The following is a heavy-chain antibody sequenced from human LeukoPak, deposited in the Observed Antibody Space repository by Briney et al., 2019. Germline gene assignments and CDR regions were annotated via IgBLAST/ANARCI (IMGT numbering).Heavy chain of an antibody. CDR2: INPSGGST. D-gene: IGHD3-10*01. CDR3: ARTGSSGSYYFLH. CDR1: GYTFTSYY. J-gene: IGHJ1*01. V-gene: IGHV1-46*01. Sequence: ASVKVSCKASGYTFTSYYMHWVRQAPGQGLEWMGIINPSGGSTSYAQKFQGRVTMTRDTSTSTVYMELSSLRSDDTAVYFCARTGSSGSYYFLHWGQGTLVTVSS.